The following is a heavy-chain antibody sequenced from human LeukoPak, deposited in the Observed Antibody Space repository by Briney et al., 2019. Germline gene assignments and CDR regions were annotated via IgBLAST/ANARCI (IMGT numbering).Heavy chain of an antibody. CDR2: IGGTNVPNT. CDR3: VKFAPGLLSGDWFDP. V-gene: IGHV3-23*01. J-gene: IGHJ5*02. D-gene: IGHD3-10*01. CDR1: GFTFSNSA. Sequence: GGSLRLSCAASGFTFSNSALSWVRLAPGQGLQWVAGIGGTNVPNTWYADSVKGRFTISRDDSKSTLYLQMRSLGGEDTALYYCVKFAPGLLSGDWFDPWGQGTLVTVSS.